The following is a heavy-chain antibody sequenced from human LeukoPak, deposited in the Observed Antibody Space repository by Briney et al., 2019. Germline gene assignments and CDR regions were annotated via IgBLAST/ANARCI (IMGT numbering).Heavy chain of an antibody. CDR3: ARTPHRSLEWLYWGFFDY. D-gene: IGHD3-3*01. J-gene: IGHJ4*02. Sequence: GASVKVSCKASGYTFTNYGINWVRQAPGRGLEWMGWISADNGNTNYAQKVQGRVTMTTDTSTSTAYMELRSLRSDDTAVYYCARTPHRSLEWLYWGFFDYWGQGTLVTVSS. CDR1: GYTFTNYG. CDR2: ISADNGNT. V-gene: IGHV1-18*01.